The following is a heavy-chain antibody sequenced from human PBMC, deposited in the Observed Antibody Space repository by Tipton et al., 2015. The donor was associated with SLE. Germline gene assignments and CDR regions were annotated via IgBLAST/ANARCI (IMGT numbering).Heavy chain of an antibody. D-gene: IGHD2-15*01. CDR3: ARGLGVVVAVAFDI. CDR2: IYTSGST. CDR1: GGSISSGSYY. V-gene: IGHV4-61*09. J-gene: IGHJ3*02. Sequence: TLSLTCTVSGGSISSGSYYWSWIRQPAGKGLEWIGYIYTSGSTNYNPSLKSRVTISVDTSKNQFSLKLSSVTAADTAVYYCARGLGVVVAVAFDIWGQGKMVTVSS.